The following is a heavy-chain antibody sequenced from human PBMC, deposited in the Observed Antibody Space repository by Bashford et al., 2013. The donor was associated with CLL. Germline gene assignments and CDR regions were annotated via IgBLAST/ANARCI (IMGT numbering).Heavy chain of an antibody. CDR2: IGPIYGAA. D-gene: IGHD2-15*01. CDR1: GGTFSSYS. CDR3: ARTNPVVGVNGNFDS. Sequence: SVKVSCKASGGTFSSYSITWVRQAPGQGLEWMGAIGPIYGAADSAHNFQDRLTITADASTKTAYMELSSLISEDTAIYYCARTNPVVGVNGNFDSWGQGTLVTVSS. V-gene: IGHV1-69*13. J-gene: IGHJ4*02.